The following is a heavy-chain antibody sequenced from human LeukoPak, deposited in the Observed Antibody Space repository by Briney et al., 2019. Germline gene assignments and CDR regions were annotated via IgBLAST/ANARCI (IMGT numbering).Heavy chain of an antibody. CDR1: GFTFSSYW. V-gene: IGHV3-7*05. CDR3: ARGGNYDFWSGYFPFDY. Sequence: GGSLRRSCAASGFTFSSYWMSWVRQAPGKGLEWVANIKQDGSEKYYVDSVKGRFTISRDNAKNSLYLQMNSLRAEDTAVYYCARGGNYDFWSGYFPFDYWGQGTLVTVSS. CDR2: IKQDGSEK. J-gene: IGHJ4*02. D-gene: IGHD3-3*01.